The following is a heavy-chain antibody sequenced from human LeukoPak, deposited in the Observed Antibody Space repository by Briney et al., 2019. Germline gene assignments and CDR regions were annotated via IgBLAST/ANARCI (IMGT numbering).Heavy chain of an antibody. CDR2: IYNSGNT. CDR1: GGSISSGDYS. D-gene: IGHD7-27*01. V-gene: IGHV4-30-4*07. J-gene: IGHJ4*02. CDR3: ASRKLGNDY. Sequence: KTSETLSLTCAVSGGSISSGDYSWSWIRQPPGEGLEWIGFIYNSGNTYYNPSLKSRVTLSVDTSKNQFSLKLSSVTAADTAVYYCASRKLGNDYWGQGTLVTVSS.